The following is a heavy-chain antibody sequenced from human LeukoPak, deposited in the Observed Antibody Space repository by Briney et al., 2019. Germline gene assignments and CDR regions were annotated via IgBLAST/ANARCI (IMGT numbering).Heavy chain of an antibody. J-gene: IGHJ4*02. Sequence: GGSLRLSCAASGFTFSGSGMHWVRRASGKGLEWVGRIRSKANSYATAYAASVKGRFTISRDDSKNTMYLQMNSLKTEDTAVYYCTTDSSGYWGQGILVTVSS. CDR2: IRSKANSYAT. V-gene: IGHV3-73*01. CDR3: TTDSSGY. CDR1: GFTFSGSG. D-gene: IGHD2-15*01.